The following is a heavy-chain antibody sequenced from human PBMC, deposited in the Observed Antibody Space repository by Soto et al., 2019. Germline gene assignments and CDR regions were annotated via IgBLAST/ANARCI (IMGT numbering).Heavy chain of an antibody. D-gene: IGHD1-26*01. J-gene: IGHJ4*02. CDR3: ARDGGRHSGGIDY. CDR1: GGTFSSYS. CDR2: IIPIFGTA. Sequence: QVQLVQSGAEVKKPGSSVKVSCKASGGTFSSYSINWVRQAPGHGLEWMGEIIPIFGTANYAQKFQGRVTITEDESTSTAYMELRSLRSEDTAVYYCARDGGRHSGGIDYWGQGTVVTVSS. V-gene: IGHV1-69*01.